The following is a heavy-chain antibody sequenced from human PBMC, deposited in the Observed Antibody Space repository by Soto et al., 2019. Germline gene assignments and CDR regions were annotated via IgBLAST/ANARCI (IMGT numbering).Heavy chain of an antibody. CDR2: INPSGGST. CDR3: ARGEQSVELDY. J-gene: IGHJ4*02. D-gene: IGHD1-7*01. CDR1: GYAFTSDY. Sequence: GASVKVSCKASGYAFTSDYMHWVRQAPGEGLEWMGRINPSGGSTSYAQKFQGRVTMTRDASTSTVYMELSSLRTEDTAVYSCARGEQSVELDYWGQGTLVTVSS. V-gene: IGHV1-46*01.